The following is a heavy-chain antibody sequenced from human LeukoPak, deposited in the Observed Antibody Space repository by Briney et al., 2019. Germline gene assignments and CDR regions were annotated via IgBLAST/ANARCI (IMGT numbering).Heavy chain of an antibody. J-gene: IGHJ4*02. V-gene: IGHV4-30-4*08. Sequence: PSETLSLTCAVSGGSISSGDYYWSWIRQPPGKGLEWIGYIYYSGSTNYNPSLKSRVTISVDTSKNQFSLKLSSVTAADTAVYYCAVTVEMATIPYLGYWGQGPLVTVSS. CDR2: IYYSGST. CDR1: GGSISSGDYY. D-gene: IGHD5-24*01. CDR3: AVTVEMATIPYLGY.